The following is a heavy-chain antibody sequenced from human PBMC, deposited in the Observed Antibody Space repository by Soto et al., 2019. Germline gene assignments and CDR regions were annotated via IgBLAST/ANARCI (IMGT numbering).Heavy chain of an antibody. Sequence: GGSLRLSCAASGFTFSSYSMNWVRQAPGKGLEWVSSISSSGTYIFYADSVRGRFTISRDSVKNSVSLQMNSLRAEDTAVYYCARGDWFDPWGQGTLVTVSS. CDR3: ARGDWFDP. CDR2: ISSSGTYI. J-gene: IGHJ5*02. CDR1: GFTFSSYS. V-gene: IGHV3-21*06.